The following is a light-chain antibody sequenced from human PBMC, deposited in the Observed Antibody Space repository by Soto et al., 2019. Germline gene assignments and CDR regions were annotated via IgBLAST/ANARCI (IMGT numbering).Light chain of an antibody. V-gene: IGLV1-40*01. CDR2: ENM. Sequence: QSVLTQPPSVSGAPGQRVTISCTGSTSSIGAGYDVHWYQQLPGTAPKLVIYENMRRPSGVPDRFSGSKSATSASLAITGLQAEDEADYCCQSYDVSLSGWVFGGGTKLTVL. CDR3: QSYDVSLSGWV. CDR1: TSSIGAGYD. J-gene: IGLJ3*02.